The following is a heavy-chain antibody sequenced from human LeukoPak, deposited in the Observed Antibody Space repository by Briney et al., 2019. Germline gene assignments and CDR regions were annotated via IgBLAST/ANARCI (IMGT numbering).Heavy chain of an antibody. CDR1: GFSFSTYW. V-gene: IGHV3-23*01. Sequence: GGSLRLSCAASGFSFSTYWMHWVRQAPGKGLEWVSAISGRDLSTYYADSVKGRFTISRDNSKNTLYLQMNSLRAEDTAVYYCAKAEYGSGTDDAFDVWGQGTMVTVSS. D-gene: IGHD3-10*01. CDR3: AKAEYGSGTDDAFDV. CDR2: ISGRDLST. J-gene: IGHJ3*01.